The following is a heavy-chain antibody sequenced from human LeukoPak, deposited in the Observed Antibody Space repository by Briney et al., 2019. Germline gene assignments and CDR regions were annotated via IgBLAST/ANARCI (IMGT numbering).Heavy chain of an antibody. Sequence: GGSLSLSCAPSGFTFSTYWMNWYRQAPGKGLGWVGNIDQDASEIYYVVCAKGRFTIYRDNDQNPLYMQMDSLRAEDTAFYYCSKGKRDSSGFYYYYSMDVWGQGTTVTVSS. J-gene: IGHJ6*02. V-gene: IGHV3-7*03. D-gene: IGHD3-22*01. CDR1: GFTFSTYW. CDR3: SKGKRDSSGFYYYYSMDV. CDR2: IDQDASEI.